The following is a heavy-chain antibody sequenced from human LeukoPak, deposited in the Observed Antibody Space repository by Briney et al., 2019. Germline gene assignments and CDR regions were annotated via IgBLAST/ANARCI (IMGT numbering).Heavy chain of an antibody. D-gene: IGHD4-11*01. CDR3: ARVSDYSNYGSGETAPLFDY. CDR1: GGSISSYY. Sequence: PSETLSLTCTVSGGSISSYYWSWIRQPPGKGLEWIGYIYYSGSTNYNPSLKSRVTISVDTSKNQFSLKLSSVTAADTAVYYCARVSDYSNYGSGETAPLFDYWGQGTLVTVSS. J-gene: IGHJ4*02. CDR2: IYYSGST. V-gene: IGHV4-59*01.